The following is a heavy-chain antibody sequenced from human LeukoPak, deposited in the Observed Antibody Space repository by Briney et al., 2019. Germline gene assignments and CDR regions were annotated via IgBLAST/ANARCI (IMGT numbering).Heavy chain of an antibody. CDR3: ASVAAVSGNTGYFDY. CDR2: IIPTFGTT. J-gene: IGHJ4*02. D-gene: IGHD6-19*01. V-gene: IGHV1-69*01. Sequence: SVKVSCKASGGTFSNYAISWVRQAPGQGLEWMGEIIPTFGTTNYAQKFQGRVTITADDSTSTAYMELSSLRSEDTAVYYCASVAAVSGNTGYFDYWGQGTLVTVSS. CDR1: GGTFSNYA.